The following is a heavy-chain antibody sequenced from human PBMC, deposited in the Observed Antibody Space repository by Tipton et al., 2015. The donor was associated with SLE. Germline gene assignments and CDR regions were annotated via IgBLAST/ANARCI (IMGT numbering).Heavy chain of an antibody. CDR2: VYYSGST. V-gene: IGHV4-39*07. Sequence: GLVKPSETLSLICTVSGDSISANSYHWGWVRQPPGKGLEWIGNVYYSGSTYYSASLRSRVTISLDRSKNHFSLTLNSVTAADTAVYYCARHLATRADYGDYINVFDSWGQGTLVTVSS. J-gene: IGHJ4*02. D-gene: IGHD4-17*01. CDR1: GDSISANSYH. CDR3: ARHLATRADYGDYINVFDS.